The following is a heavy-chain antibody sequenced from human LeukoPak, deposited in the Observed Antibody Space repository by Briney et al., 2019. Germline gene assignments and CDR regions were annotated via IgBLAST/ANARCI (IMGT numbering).Heavy chain of an antibody. J-gene: IGHJ4*02. CDR3: ARDDDYNPLVH. Sequence: GASVKVSCKASGYTFTSYAMHWVRQAPGQRLEWMGWISTNNGDTKYGKKFQGRVIMTTDTSTSTAYMEVRSLRSDDTAVYYCARDDDYNPLVHWGQGTLVTVSS. CDR1: GYTFTSYA. D-gene: IGHD4/OR15-4a*01. V-gene: IGHV1-3*04. CDR2: ISTNNGDT.